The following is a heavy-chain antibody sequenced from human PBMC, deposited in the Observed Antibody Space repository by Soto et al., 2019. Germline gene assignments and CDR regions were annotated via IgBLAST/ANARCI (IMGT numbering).Heavy chain of an antibody. CDR3: VSGVTYFDY. D-gene: IGHD3-10*02. J-gene: IGHJ4*02. V-gene: IGHV3-33*01. CDR2: IWYDGKNK. CDR1: GFPFNSYG. Sequence: QVQLVESGGGVVQPGRSLRLSCAASGFPFNSYGMHWVRQAPGKRLEWVAVIWYDGKNKNYGDSVKGRFSISRDNSKNTLYLQMNSLRAEDTAVYYCVSGVTYFDYWGQGTLVTVSS.